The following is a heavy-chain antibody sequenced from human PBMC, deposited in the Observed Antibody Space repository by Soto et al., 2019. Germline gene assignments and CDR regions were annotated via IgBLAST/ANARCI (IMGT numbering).Heavy chain of an antibody. CDR3: TRDILAYCGGAGYRFDS. D-gene: IGHD2-21*01. J-gene: IGHJ4*02. CDR2: INPSGGST. V-gene: IGHV1-46*03. Sequence: WVRQAPGQGLEWMGIINPSGGSTSYAQKFKGRVTMTRDTSTSTVYMELSSLRSEDTAVYYCTRDILAYCGGAGYRFDSWRQGTLVTGSS.